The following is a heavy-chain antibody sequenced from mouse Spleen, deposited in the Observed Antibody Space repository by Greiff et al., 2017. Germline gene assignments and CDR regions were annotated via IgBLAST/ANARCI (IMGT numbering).Heavy chain of an antibody. D-gene: IGHD2-4*01. V-gene: IGHV5-9-3*01. J-gene: IGHJ3*01. CDR3: ANDYDGGWFAY. CDR1: GFTFSSYA. Sequence: EVQGVESGGGLVKLGGSLKLSCAASGFTFSSYAMSWVRQTPEKRLEWVATISSGGGNTYYPDSVKGRFTISRDNAKNTLYLQMSSLKSEDTAMYYCANDYDGGWFAYWGQGTLVTVSA. CDR2: ISSGGGNT.